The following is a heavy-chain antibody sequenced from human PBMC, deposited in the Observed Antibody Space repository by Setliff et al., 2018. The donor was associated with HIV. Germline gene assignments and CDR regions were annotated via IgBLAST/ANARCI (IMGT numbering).Heavy chain of an antibody. J-gene: IGHJ5*02. Sequence: KPSETLSLTCAVYGGSFSDYFWSWIRQSPGKGLEWIGEISHSGDTQYNSSLKSRVTISIDTSKNQFSLRLSSVTGADTAVYYCARSFNGVPWTWGQGMLVTVSS. V-gene: IGHV4-34*01. CDR3: ARSFNGVPWT. CDR1: GGSFSDYF. D-gene: IGHD2-8*01. CDR2: ISHSGDT.